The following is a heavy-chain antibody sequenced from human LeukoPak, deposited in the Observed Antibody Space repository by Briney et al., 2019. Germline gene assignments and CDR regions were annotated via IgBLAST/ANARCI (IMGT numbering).Heavy chain of an antibody. CDR2: MNPNSGNT. CDR3: SRGYGSGSYLSYYYYYMDV. J-gene: IGHJ6*03. Sequence: ASVKVSCKASGYTLTSYGISWVRQAPGQGLEWMGWMNPNSGNTGYAQKFQGGATINRNTSIRTAYMELSNLTSDDTAGYYCSRGYGSGSYLSYYYYYMDVWGKGTTVTISS. V-gene: IGHV1-8*03. CDR1: GYTLTSYG. D-gene: IGHD3-10*01.